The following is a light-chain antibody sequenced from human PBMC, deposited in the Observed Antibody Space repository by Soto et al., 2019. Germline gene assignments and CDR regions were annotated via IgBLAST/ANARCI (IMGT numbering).Light chain of an antibody. CDR1: QGISSF. CDR2: SAS. V-gene: IGKV1-39*01. CDR3: QQNNSTPLT. Sequence: DLLMPLSPSTMSASVGVSVTITSRASQGISSFLAWYQQKPGKVPKLLIYSASSLQCGVPSRFSGSGSGTDFTLTISSLQPEDFATYYCQQNNSTPLTFGRGTKVDIK. J-gene: IGKJ4*01.